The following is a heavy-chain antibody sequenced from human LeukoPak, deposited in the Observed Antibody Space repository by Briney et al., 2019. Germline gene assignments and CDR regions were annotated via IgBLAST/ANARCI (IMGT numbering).Heavy chain of an antibody. V-gene: IGHV3-48*02. J-gene: IGHJ3*02. CDR1: EFLLNLHS. CDR2: ISSSSSTI. D-gene: IGHD2-21*02. CDR3: YHGAASHPANCGGDCYPDAFDI. Sequence: PGGSLRHPCAASEFLLNLHSMLYPRQAPGKGLEWVSYISSSSSTIYHADSVKGRFPISRDNVKNSLYLIMMRLRDEDTAVSYVYHGAASHPANCGGDCYPDAFDIWGQGTMVTVSS.